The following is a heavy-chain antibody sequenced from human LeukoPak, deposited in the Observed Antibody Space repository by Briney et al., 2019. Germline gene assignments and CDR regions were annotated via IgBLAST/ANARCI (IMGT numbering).Heavy chain of an antibody. CDR3: AAHYDFWSGYSWFDP. J-gene: IGHJ5*02. CDR1: GFTFTSSA. V-gene: IGHV1-58*02. CDR2: IVVGSGNT. D-gene: IGHD3-3*01. Sequence: GTSVMVSCKASGFTFTSSAMQWVRQARGQRLEWIGWIVVGSGNTNYAQKFQERVTITRDMSTSTAYMELSSLRSEDTAVYYCAAHYDFWSGYSWFDPWGQGTLVTVSS.